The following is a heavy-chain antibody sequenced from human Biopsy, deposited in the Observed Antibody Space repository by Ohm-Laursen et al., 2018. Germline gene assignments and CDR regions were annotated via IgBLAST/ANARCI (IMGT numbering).Heavy chain of an antibody. Sequence: SQTLSLTCTVSGVSINGGRYYWNWIRHPPGKGLEWIGNIFYSANTYYNPSLKSRVTISVDTSKNQFSLKLSSVTAADTAVYYCARLGSGDYFPTFFHFWGQGALVTVSS. CDR3: ARLGSGDYFPTFFHF. CDR2: IFYSANT. J-gene: IGHJ4*02. CDR1: GVSINGGRYY. D-gene: IGHD5-12*01. V-gene: IGHV4-31*03.